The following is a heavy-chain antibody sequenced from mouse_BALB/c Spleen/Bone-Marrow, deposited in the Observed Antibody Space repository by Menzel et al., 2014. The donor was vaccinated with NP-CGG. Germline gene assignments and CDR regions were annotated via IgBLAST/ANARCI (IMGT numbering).Heavy chain of an antibody. J-gene: IGHJ4*01. D-gene: IGHD2-3*01. CDR3: ARALGDGYYYAMDY. Sequence: QVQLQQSGAELVKPGAPVKLSCKASGYTFTSYWMNWVKRRPGRGLEWIGRIDPSDSETHYNQKFKDKATLTVDKSSSTAYIQRSSLTSEDSAVYYCARALGDGYYYAMDYWGQGTSVTVSS. CDR2: IDPSDSET. V-gene: IGHV1-69*02. CDR1: GYTFTSYW.